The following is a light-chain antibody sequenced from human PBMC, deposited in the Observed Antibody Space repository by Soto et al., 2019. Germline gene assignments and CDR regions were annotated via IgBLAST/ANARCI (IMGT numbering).Light chain of an antibody. J-gene: IGLJ1*01. CDR1: SSDIGGYNY. CDR3: SSYRASSTTHYV. Sequence: QSALTQPASLSGSPGQSITISCTGTSSDIGGYNYVSWYQQHPGKAPKLMIHDVSNRPSGVSNRFSGSKSGNTASLTISGLQAEDEADYYCSSYRASSTTHYVFGTGTKVTVL. CDR2: DVS. V-gene: IGLV2-14*03.